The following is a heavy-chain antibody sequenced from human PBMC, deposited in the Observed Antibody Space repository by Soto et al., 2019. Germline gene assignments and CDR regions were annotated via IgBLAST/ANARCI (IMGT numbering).Heavy chain of an antibody. CDR1: GFTFSSYG. CDR2: ISYDGSNK. Sequence: GGSLRLSCAASGFTFSSYGMHWVRQAPGRGLEWVAVISYDGSNKYYADSVKGRFTISRDNSKNTLYLQMNRLRAEDTAVYYCAKESSSYAPYRMDVCHQGPTVTVSS. V-gene: IGHV3-30*18. J-gene: IGHJ6*02. CDR3: AKESSSYAPYRMDV. D-gene: IGHD6-6*01.